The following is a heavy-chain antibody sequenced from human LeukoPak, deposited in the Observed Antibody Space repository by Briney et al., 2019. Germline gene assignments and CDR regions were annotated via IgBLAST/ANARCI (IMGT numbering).Heavy chain of an antibody. CDR1: SGSIRTSY. D-gene: IGHD4-17*01. CDR3: ATAQADYGGYEDAFDI. J-gene: IGHJ3*02. V-gene: IGHV4-59*06. CDR2: IYYSGST. Sequence: PSETLSLTCTVSSGSIRTSYCSWIRQHPGKGLEWIGFIYYSGSTYYNPSLKSRVTISVDTSKNQFSLKLSSVTAADTAVYYCATAQADYGGYEDAFDIWGQGTMVTVSS.